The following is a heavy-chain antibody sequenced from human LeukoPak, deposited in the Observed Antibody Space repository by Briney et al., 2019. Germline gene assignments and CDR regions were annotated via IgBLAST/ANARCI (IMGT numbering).Heavy chain of an antibody. CDR1: GFTFSSYG. Sequence: PGRSLRLSCAASGFTFSSYGMHWVRQAPGKGLEWGAVIWYDGSNKYYADSVKGRFTISRDNSKNTLYLHMNSLRAEDTAVYYCARGIAARPRGVNWFDPWGQGTLVTVSS. V-gene: IGHV3-33*01. D-gene: IGHD6-6*01. CDR2: IWYDGSNK. CDR3: ARGIAARPRGVNWFDP. J-gene: IGHJ5*02.